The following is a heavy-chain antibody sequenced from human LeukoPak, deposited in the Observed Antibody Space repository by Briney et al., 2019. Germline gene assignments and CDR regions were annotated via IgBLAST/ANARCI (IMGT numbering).Heavy chain of an antibody. V-gene: IGHV3-7*01. CDR1: GFTFSSYS. D-gene: IGHD5-18*01. CDR2: IKQDGSEK. J-gene: IGHJ6*03. Sequence: GGSLRLSCAASGFTFSSYSMNWVRQAPGKGLEWVANIKQDGSEKYYVDSVKGRFTISRDNAKNSLYLQMNSLRAEDTAVYYCARAEIHVDTAMVAQISSYYYMDVGGKGTTVT. CDR3: ARAEIHVDTAMVAQISSYYYMDV.